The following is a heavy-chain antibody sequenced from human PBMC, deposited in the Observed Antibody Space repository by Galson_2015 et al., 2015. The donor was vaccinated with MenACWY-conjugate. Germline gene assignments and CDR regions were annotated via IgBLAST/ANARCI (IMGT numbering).Heavy chain of an antibody. CDR2: IYSGGST. V-gene: IGHV3-66*02. D-gene: IGHD3-22*01. J-gene: IGHJ4*02. CDR1: GFTVNSYY. Sequence: SLRLSCAASGFTVNSYYMSWFRQAPGKGLEWVSLIYSGGSTYYADSVKGRFTISRDNPKNTLYLQMNSLRAEDTAVYYCARHSSGYYYYVDYWGQGSLFTVSS. CDR3: ARHSSGYYYYVDY.